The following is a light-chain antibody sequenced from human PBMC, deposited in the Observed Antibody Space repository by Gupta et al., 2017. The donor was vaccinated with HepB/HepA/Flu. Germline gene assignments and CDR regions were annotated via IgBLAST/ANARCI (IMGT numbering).Light chain of an antibody. CDR1: QSVRNNY. CDR2: GAS. J-gene: IGKJ4*01. V-gene: IGKV3-20*01. CDR3: QQESSSPIT. Sequence: EIVLTQSPGTLSLSPGERATLSCRASQSVRNNYLAWYQQKPGQAPRLLIYGASSRDTGIPDRFSGSGSGTDFTLTISRLEPEDFAVYYCQQESSSPITFGGGTKVEIK.